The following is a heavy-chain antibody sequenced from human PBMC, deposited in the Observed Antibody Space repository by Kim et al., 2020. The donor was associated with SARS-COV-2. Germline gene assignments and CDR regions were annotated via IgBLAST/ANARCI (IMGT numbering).Heavy chain of an antibody. J-gene: IGHJ6*01. V-gene: IGHV4-59*01. CDR3: VRGRYSSSWYYYYGMAV. CDR1: GGSISSYY. CDR2: IYYSGST. D-gene: IGHD6-13*01. Sequence: SETLSLTCTVSGGSISSYYWSWIRPPPGKGLEWIGSIYYSGSTKYNASLKSRVTITVETYKNQFSLKLSSVTAADKAGYYCVRGRYSSSWYYYYGMAV.